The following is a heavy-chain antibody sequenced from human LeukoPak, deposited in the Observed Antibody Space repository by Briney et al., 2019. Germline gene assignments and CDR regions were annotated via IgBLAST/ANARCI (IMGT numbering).Heavy chain of an antibody. CDR1: GDSINNNNYY. CDR2: IYYNGRT. Sequence: SETLSLTCTVSGDSINNNNYYWGWIRQPPGKGLEWIGNIYYNGRTYYSPSLKSRGTISVDTSNNQFSLKLSSVTAADTAVYYCARITDRTIFGEIMHGFDIWGQGTPVTVSS. D-gene: IGHD3-3*01. V-gene: IGHV4-39*01. J-gene: IGHJ3*02. CDR3: ARITDRTIFGEIMHGFDI.